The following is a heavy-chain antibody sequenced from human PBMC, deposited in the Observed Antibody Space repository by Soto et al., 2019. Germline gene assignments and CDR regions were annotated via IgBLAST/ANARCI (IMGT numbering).Heavy chain of an antibody. CDR2: IYWDDDK. CDR1: GFSLSTSVVG. D-gene: IGHD4-17*01. J-gene: IGHJ2*01. V-gene: IGHV2-5*02. Sequence: QISLEESGPTLAKPTQTLTLTCSSSGFSLSTSVVGVGWIRQAPGKALEWLAFIYWDDDKRSSPSVQNRLPIAKQPSQSQLVLTTTPVDSVHTGTYTCGPRETVSGTSPWCFDVWCRGTLVTVS. CDR3: GPRETVSGTSPWCFDV.